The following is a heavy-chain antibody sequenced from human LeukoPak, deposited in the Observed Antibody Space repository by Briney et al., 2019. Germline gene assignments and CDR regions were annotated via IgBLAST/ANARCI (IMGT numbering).Heavy chain of an antibody. CDR2: XXXXNGNT. CDR1: GYTFTIYG. CDR3: ARDGPYDFWSGYYTGPFDY. J-gene: IGHJ4*02. Sequence: ASVKVSCKASGYTFTIYGISWVRQAPGQGLEWMGXXXXXNGNTNYAQKLQGRVTMTTDTSTSTAYMELRSLRSDDTAVYYCARDGPYDFWSGYYTGPFDYWGQGTLVTVSS. V-gene: IGHV1-18*01. D-gene: IGHD3-3*01.